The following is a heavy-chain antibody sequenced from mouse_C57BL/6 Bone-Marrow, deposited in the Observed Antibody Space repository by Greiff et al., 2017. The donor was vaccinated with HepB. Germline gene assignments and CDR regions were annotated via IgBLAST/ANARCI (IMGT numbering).Heavy chain of an antibody. D-gene: IGHD2-2*01. CDR1: GFTFSSYT. Sequence: EVKLMESGGGLVKPGGSLKLSCAASGFTFSSYTMSWVRQTPEKRLEWVATISGGGGNTYYPDSVKGRFTISRDNAKNTLYLQMSSLRSEDTALYYCARHGGYYGYDGGAMDYWGQGTSVTVSS. V-gene: IGHV5-9*01. CDR3: ARHGGYYGYDGGAMDY. J-gene: IGHJ4*01. CDR2: ISGGGGNT.